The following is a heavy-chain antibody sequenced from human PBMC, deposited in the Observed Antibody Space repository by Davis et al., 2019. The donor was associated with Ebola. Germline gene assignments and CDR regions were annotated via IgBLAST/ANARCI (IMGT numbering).Heavy chain of an antibody. CDR3: TTGYCTGGVCYGTDY. D-gene: IGHD2-8*02. J-gene: IGHJ4*02. V-gene: IGHV1-46*01. CDR1: GYTFTSYY. Sequence: AASVKVSCKASGYTFTSYYMHWVRQAPGQGLEWMGIINPSGGSTSYAQKFQGRVTMTRNTSISTAYMELSSLRSEDTAVYYCTTGYCTGGVCYGTDYWGQGTLVTVSS. CDR2: INPSGGST.